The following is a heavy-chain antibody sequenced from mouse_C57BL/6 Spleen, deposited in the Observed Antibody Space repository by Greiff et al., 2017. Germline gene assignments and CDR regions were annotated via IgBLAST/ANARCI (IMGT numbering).Heavy chain of an antibody. Sequence: EVQLVESGGGLVKPGGSLKLSCAASGFTFSSYAMSWVRQTPEKRLEWVATISDGGSYTYDPDNVKGRFTISRDNAKNNLYLQMSHLKSEDTAMYYCARRYGSSYSAWFAYWGQGTLVTVSA. J-gene: IGHJ3*01. D-gene: IGHD1-1*01. CDR3: ARRYGSSYSAWFAY. CDR1: GFTFSSYA. CDR2: ISDGGSYT. V-gene: IGHV5-4*01.